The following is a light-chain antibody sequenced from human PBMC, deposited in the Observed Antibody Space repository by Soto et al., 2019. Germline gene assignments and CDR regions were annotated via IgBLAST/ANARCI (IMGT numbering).Light chain of an antibody. V-gene: IGLV8-61*01. CDR1: SCSVSSRYY. J-gene: IGLJ2*01. CDR2: SGD. Sequence: QTVVTQEASLSVSPGGTVTLTCGLTSCSVSSRYYPSWYRQDPGQTPRTLIYSGDIRSSGVPDRFSGSILGSKAALTITGAQADEESVYYCVLYMKGDIRVFGGGTKLTVL. CDR3: VLYMKGDIRV.